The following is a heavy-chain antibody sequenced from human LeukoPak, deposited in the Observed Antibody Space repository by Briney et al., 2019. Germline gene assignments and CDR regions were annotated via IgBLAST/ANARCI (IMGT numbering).Heavy chain of an antibody. Sequence: ASVKVSCKASGYTFTSYYMHWVRQAPGQGLEWMGIINPSGGSTSYAQKFQGRVTMTRDMSTSTVYMELSSLRSEDTAVYYCARGGLQEVTTVTSHRDVYYYYYMDVWGKGTTVTISS. J-gene: IGHJ6*03. CDR2: INPSGGST. D-gene: IGHD4-17*01. V-gene: IGHV1-46*01. CDR3: ARGGLQEVTTVTSHRDVYYYYYMDV. CDR1: GYTFTSYY.